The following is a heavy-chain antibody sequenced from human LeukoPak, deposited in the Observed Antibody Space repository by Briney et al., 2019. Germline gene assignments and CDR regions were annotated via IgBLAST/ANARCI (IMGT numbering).Heavy chain of an antibody. V-gene: IGHV3-11*04. Sequence: GGSLRLSCAASGFTFSDYYMSWIRQAPGKGLEWVSYISSSGSTIHYADSVKGRFTISRDNAKNSLYLQMNSLRAEDTAVYYCAREATIGPFDYWGQGTLVTVSS. CDR1: GFTFSDYY. J-gene: IGHJ4*02. CDR3: AREATIGPFDY. CDR2: ISSSGSTI. D-gene: IGHD5-12*01.